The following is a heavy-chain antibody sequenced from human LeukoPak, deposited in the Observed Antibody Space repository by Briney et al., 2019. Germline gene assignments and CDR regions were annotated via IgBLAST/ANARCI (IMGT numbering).Heavy chain of an antibody. V-gene: IGHV4-34*01. CDR2: IDHSGNN. CDR3: ARWSGVVGTARGWYFDL. CDR1: GGSFSGYY. D-gene: IGHD1-26*01. J-gene: IGHJ2*01. Sequence: SETLSLTCAVYGGSFSGYYWSWIRQPPGKGLEWIGEIDHSGNNNYNPSLKSQVTISVDKSKNQFSLKLSSVTAADTAVYYCARWSGVVGTARGWYFDLWGRGTLVTVSS.